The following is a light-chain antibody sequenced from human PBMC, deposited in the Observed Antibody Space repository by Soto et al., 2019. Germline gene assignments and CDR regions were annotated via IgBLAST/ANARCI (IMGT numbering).Light chain of an antibody. CDR3: SSYTRGTTRLV. V-gene: IGLV2-14*01. J-gene: IGLJ2*01. CDR2: DVN. CDR1: SSDVGGYNY. Sequence: QSALTQPASVSGSPGQSITISCTGTSSDVGGYNYVYWYQQHPGEAPKLMIYDVNNRPSGVSLRFSGSKSGNTASLTISGLQADDEADYYCSSYTRGTTRLVFGGGTKLTVL.